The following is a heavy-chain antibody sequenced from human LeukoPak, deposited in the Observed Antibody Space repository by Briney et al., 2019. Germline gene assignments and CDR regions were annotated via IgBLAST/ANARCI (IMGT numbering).Heavy chain of an antibody. J-gene: IGHJ5*02. V-gene: IGHV4-38-2*02. Sequence: SETLSLTCTVSGYSISSGYYWGWIRQPPGEGLEWIGSIYHSGSTYYNPSLKSRVTISVDTSKDQFSLKLSSVTAADTAVYYCARDHYPYYDFWSGYPYKANWFDPWGQGTLVTVSS. CDR2: IYHSGST. CDR3: ARDHYPYYDFWSGYPYKANWFDP. CDR1: GYSISSGYY. D-gene: IGHD3-3*01.